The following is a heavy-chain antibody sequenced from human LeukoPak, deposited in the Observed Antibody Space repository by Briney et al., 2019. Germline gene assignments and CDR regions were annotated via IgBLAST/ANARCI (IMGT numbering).Heavy chain of an antibody. CDR1: GFTFSDYG. J-gene: IGHJ4*02. Sequence: GGSLRLSCAASGFTFSDYGMVWVRQAPGKGLEWMAFIRFDGSTKYYADSVKDRFTISRDNSKNTLYLQMNSLRAEDTAVYYCARDGEVDTAMASSDYWGQGTLVTVSS. D-gene: IGHD5-18*01. CDR2: IRFDGSTK. CDR3: ARDGEVDTAMASSDY. V-gene: IGHV3-30*02.